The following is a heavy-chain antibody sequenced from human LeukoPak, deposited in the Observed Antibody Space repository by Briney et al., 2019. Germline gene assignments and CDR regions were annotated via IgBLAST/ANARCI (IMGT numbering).Heavy chain of an antibody. CDR1: GFTFSSYA. CDR2: ISYDGSNK. D-gene: IGHD3-3*01. Sequence: PGRSLRLSCAASGFTFSSYAMHWVRQAPGKGLEWVAVISYDGSNKYYADSVKGRFTISRDNSKNKLYLQMNSLRAEDTAVYYCARDGVEEWLLSSGTSNYYYYMDVWGKGTTVTVSS. V-gene: IGHV3-30*01. CDR3: ARDGVEEWLLSSGTSNYYYYMDV. J-gene: IGHJ6*03.